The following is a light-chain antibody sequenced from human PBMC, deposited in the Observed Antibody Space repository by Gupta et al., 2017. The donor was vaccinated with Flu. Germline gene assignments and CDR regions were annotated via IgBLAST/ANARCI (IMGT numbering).Light chain of an antibody. CDR3: SSYTSSSTA. J-gene: IGLJ3*02. V-gene: IGLV2-14*01. CDR1: SSDVDGYNY. CDR2: EVS. Sequence: GDSSDVDGYNYVSWYQEHPGKAPKYMIYEVSKRTSGVFNRFSGSKSGTTASLTISGLQAEDEADYDCSSYTSSSTAFGGGTKLTVL.